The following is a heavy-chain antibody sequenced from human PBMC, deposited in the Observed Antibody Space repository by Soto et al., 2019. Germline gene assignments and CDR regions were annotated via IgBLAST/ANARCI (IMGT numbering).Heavy chain of an antibody. D-gene: IGHD2-2*01. CDR2: ISAYNGNT. J-gene: IGHJ5*02. Sequence: ASVKVSCKASGYTFTSYGISWVRQAPGQGLEWMGWISAYNGNTNYAQKLQGRVTMTTDTSTSTAYMELRSLRSDDTAVYYCARDLGDIGVVPAAPPPWFAPWGQGTLVPVAS. CDR3: ARDLGDIGVVPAAPPPWFAP. V-gene: IGHV1-18*01. CDR1: GYTFTSYG.